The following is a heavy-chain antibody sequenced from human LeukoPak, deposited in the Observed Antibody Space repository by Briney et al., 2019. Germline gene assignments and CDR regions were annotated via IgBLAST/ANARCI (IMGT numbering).Heavy chain of an antibody. CDR2: ISYDGSNK. J-gene: IGHJ4*02. V-gene: IGHV3-30*18. CDR1: GFTSSSYG. D-gene: IGHD5-24*01. Sequence: GRSLRLSCAASGFTSSSYGMHWVRQAPGKGLEWVAVISYDGSNKYYADSVKGRFTISRDNSKNTLYLQMNSLRAEDAAVYYCAKGGPYRDGYNYRSYFDYWGQGTLVTVSS. CDR3: AKGGPYRDGYNYRSYFDY.